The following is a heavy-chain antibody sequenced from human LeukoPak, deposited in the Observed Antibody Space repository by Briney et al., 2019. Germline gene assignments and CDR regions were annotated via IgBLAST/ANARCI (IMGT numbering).Heavy chain of an antibody. V-gene: IGHV3-23*01. CDR1: GFTFRSYA. CDR3: AKEASYCTNGVCYSRIFDT. D-gene: IGHD2-8*01. CDR2: ISGSGGST. Sequence: GGSLRLSCAASGFTFRSYAMSWVRQAPGKGLEWVSAISGSGGSTFYADSVKGRFTMSRDNSKNTLYLQMNSLRAEDTAVYYCAKEASYCTNGVCYSRIFDTWGQGTLVTVSS. J-gene: IGHJ5*02.